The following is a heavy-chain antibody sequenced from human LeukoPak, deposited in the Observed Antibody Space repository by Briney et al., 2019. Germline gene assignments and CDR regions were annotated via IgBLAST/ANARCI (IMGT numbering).Heavy chain of an antibody. CDR3: ARDAAEGYCSSTSCYGQHPPDAFDI. Sequence: GESLKISCKGSGYSFTSYWIGWVRQMPGKGLEWMGIIYPGDSDTRYSPSFQGQVTISADKSISTAYLQWSSLKASDTAMYYCARDAAEGYCSSTSCYGQHPPDAFDIWGQGTMVTVSS. V-gene: IGHV5-51*01. D-gene: IGHD2-2*01. J-gene: IGHJ3*02. CDR2: IYPGDSDT. CDR1: GYSFTSYW.